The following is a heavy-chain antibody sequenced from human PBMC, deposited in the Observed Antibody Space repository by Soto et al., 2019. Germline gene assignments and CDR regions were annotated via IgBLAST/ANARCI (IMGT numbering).Heavy chain of an antibody. CDR3: ARGLTYYDILTG. V-gene: IGHV1-8*01. CDR1: GYTFTSYD. J-gene: IGHJ4*02. CDR2: MNPNSGNT. D-gene: IGHD3-9*01. Sequence: ASVKVSCKASGYTFTSYDINWVRQATGQGLEWMGWMNPNSGNTGYAQKFQGRVTMTRNTSISTAYMELSSLRSEDTAVYYCARGLTYYDILTGWGQGTLVTVSS.